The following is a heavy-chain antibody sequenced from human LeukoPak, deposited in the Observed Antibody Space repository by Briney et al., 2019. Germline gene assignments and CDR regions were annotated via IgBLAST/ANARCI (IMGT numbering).Heavy chain of an antibody. J-gene: IGHJ4*02. CDR2: ISSSGDVI. CDR1: GLTFSSFS. V-gene: IGHV3-48*01. CDR3: ARDLYDTSGWTSSFGY. Sequence: PGGSLRLSCTASGLTFSSFSMNWVRQAPGKGLERGSYISSSGDVIYYADSVKGRFTISRDNAKDSLYLQMNSLRVEDTAVYYCARDLYDTSGWTSSFGYWGQGTLVTVSS. D-gene: IGHD3-22*01.